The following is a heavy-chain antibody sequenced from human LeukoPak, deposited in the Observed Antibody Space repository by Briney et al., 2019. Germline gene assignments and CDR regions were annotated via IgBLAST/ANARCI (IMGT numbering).Heavy chain of an antibody. D-gene: IGHD2-15*01. CDR1: GGSISSHY. CDR3: AREGYCSGGTCSNWFDP. CDR2: IFYSGST. Sequence: SETLSLTCTVSGGSISSHYWSWIRQPPGKGLEWIGYIFYSGSTNYNPSLKSRVTISVDTSKNQFSLKPYSVTAADTAVYYCAREGYCSGGTCSNWFDPWSQGTLVTVSS. J-gene: IGHJ5*02. V-gene: IGHV4-59*11.